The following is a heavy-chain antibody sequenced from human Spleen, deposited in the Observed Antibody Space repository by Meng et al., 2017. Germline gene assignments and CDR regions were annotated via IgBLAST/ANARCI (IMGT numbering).Heavy chain of an antibody. D-gene: IGHD7-27*01. CDR1: GGSFSGYY. V-gene: IGHV4-34*01. J-gene: IGHJ4*02. CDR2: INHSGST. CDR3: ARRHNWGWVPIDY. Sequence: QVGIQQWGAGLLKPSETLSLTCAVYGGSFSGYYWSWIRQPPGKGLEWIGEINHSGSTNYNPSLKSRVTILVDTSKNQFSLKLSSVTAADTAVYYCARRHNWGWVPIDYWGQGTLVTVSS.